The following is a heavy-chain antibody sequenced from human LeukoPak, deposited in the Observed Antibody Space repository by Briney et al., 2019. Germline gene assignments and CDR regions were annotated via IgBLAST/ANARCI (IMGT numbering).Heavy chain of an antibody. Sequence: GGSLRLSCAASGFTVSSNYMSWVRQAPGKGLEWVSVIYSGGSTYYAESVKGRFTISRDNSKNTLFLQMNSLRAEDTAVYYCERDHQVRGAPPEAWGQGTTVTVSS. CDR2: IYSGGST. CDR1: GFTVSSNY. D-gene: IGHD3-10*01. CDR3: ERDHQVRGAPPEA. J-gene: IGHJ6*02. V-gene: IGHV3-66*01.